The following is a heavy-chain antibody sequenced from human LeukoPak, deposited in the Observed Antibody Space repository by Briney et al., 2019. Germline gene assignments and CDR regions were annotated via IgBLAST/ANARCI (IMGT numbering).Heavy chain of an antibody. J-gene: IGHJ3*02. Sequence: PGGSLRLSCAASGFTFSSYAMSWVRQAPGKGLEWVSAISGSGGSTYYADSVKGRFTISRDNSKNTLYLQMNSLRAEDTAVYYCAKGYYYGSGRVGAFDIWGQGTMVTVSS. CDR2: ISGSGGST. V-gene: IGHV3-23*01. CDR3: AKGYYYGSGRVGAFDI. CDR1: GFTFSSYA. D-gene: IGHD3-10*01.